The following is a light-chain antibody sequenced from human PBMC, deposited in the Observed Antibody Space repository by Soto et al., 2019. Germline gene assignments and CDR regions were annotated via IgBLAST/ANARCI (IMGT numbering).Light chain of an antibody. Sequence: QSVLTQPASVSGSPGQSITISCTGTSSDVGGYNYVSWYQQHPGKAPKLMIYDVSNRPSGVSNRFSGPKSGNTASLTISGLQAEDEADYYCSSYTSSSTPPYVFGTGTKVTVL. CDR2: DVS. CDR3: SSYTSSSTPPYV. CDR1: SSDVGGYNY. J-gene: IGLJ1*01. V-gene: IGLV2-14*01.